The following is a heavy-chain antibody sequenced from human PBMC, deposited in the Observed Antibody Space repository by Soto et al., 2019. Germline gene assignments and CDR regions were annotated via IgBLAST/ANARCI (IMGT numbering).Heavy chain of an antibody. CDR1: GFTFSSYA. Sequence: XGFLKLSCSASGFTFSSYAMSWVRQAPGKGLEWVSAISGSGGSTYYADSVRGRFTISRDNSKNTLYLQMNSLRAEDTAVYYCAKELATVGSNYVDYWGQGTLVTVSS. CDR2: ISGSGGST. D-gene: IGHD1-26*01. J-gene: IGHJ4*02. CDR3: AKELATVGSNYVDY. V-gene: IGHV3-23*01.